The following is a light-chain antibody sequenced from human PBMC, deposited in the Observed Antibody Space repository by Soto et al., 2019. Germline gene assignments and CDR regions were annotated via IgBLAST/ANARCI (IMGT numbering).Light chain of an antibody. V-gene: IGKV3-20*01. CDR2: GAS. CDR3: QQYGSSPLGT. CDR1: QSVSSSY. J-gene: IGKJ1*01. Sequence: EIVLTQSPGTLSLSPGERATLSCRASQSVSSSYLAWYQQKPGQAPRLLIYGASSGATGIPDRFSGSGSGTDFTLTISRLEPEDFAVYYCQQYGSSPLGTFGQGTKVDIK.